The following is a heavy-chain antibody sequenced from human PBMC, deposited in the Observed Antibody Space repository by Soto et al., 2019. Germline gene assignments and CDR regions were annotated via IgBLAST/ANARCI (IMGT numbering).Heavy chain of an antibody. J-gene: IGHJ4*02. D-gene: IGHD3-16*01. CDR1: GYTYTSYG. V-gene: IGHV1-18*01. Sequence: GASVKVTCKASGYTYTSYGISWVRQAPGQGLDWMGWISAYNGNTNYAQKLQGRVTMTTDTSTSTAYMELRSLRSDDTAVYYCARVGAPSEWGDSGVFDYWGQGTLVTVSS. CDR3: ARVGAPSEWGDSGVFDY. CDR2: ISAYNGNT.